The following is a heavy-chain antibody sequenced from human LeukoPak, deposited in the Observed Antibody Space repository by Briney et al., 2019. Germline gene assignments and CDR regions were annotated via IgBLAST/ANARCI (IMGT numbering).Heavy chain of an antibody. D-gene: IGHD6-19*01. CDR3: ARELDSSGDY. CDR1: GGSISSSSYY. V-gene: IGHV4-39*07. J-gene: IGHJ4*02. CDR2: IYYSGST. Sequence: SETLSLTCTVSGGSISSSSYYWGWIRQPPGKGLEWIGSIYYSGSTYYNPSLKSRVTISVDTSKNQFSLKLSSVTAADTAVYYCARELDSSGDYWGQGTLVTVSS.